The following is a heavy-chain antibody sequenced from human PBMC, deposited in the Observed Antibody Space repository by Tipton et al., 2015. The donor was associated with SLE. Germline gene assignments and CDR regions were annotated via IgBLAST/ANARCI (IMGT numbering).Heavy chain of an antibody. CDR3: AIEVRGVAVAGD. CDR1: GGSINNYY. J-gene: IGHJ4*02. CDR2: IYSSGSA. D-gene: IGHD6-19*01. Sequence: TLSLTCTVSGGSINNYYWTWIRQPAGQGLEGIGRIYSSGSANFNPSLESRVTMSVDMSKNQFSLKLTSVTAADTAIYYCAIEVRGVAVAGDWGQGTLVTVSS. V-gene: IGHV4-4*07.